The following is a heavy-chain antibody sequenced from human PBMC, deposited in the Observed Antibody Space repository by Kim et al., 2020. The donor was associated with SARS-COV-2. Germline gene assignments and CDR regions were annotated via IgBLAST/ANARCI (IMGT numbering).Heavy chain of an antibody. V-gene: IGHV1-18*04. CDR3: ATNNIADYYYGMDV. CDR1: GYTFTSYG. J-gene: IGHJ6*02. D-gene: IGHD6-13*01. Sequence: ASVKVSCKASGYTFTSYGISWVRQAPGQGLEWMGWISAYNGNTNYAQKLQGRVTMTTDTSTSTAYMELRSLRSDDTAVYYCATNNIADYYYGMDVWGQGTKVTVSS. CDR2: ISAYNGNT.